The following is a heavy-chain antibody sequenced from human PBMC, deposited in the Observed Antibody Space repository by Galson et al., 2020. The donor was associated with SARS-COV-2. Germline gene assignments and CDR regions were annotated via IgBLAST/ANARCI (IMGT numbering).Heavy chain of an antibody. J-gene: IGHJ4*02. V-gene: IGHV4-31*03. CDR1: GGSISSGGYY. CDR3: AGLRWLQRDFGY. CDR2: IYYSGST. Sequence: SQTLSLTCTVSGGSISSGGYYWSWIRQHPGKGLEWIGYIYYSGSTYYNPSLKSRVTISVDTSKNQFSLKLSSVTAADTAVYYCAGLRWLQRDFGYWGQGTLVTVSS. D-gene: IGHD5-12*01.